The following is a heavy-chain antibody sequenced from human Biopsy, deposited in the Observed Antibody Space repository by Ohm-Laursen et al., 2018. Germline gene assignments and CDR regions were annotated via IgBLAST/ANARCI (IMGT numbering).Heavy chain of an antibody. J-gene: IGHJ6*02. CDR2: ISSGGTTI. Sequence: SLRLSCAASGFTYTTFAMSWVRQAPGRGLEWVSYISSGGTTIYYADSVKGRFTISRDNAKNSLYLQMNSLRADDTAVYYCARDTRWSPYSMDVWGQGTTVTVSS. D-gene: IGHD4-23*01. V-gene: IGHV3-11*01. CDR3: ARDTRWSPYSMDV. CDR1: GFTYTTFA.